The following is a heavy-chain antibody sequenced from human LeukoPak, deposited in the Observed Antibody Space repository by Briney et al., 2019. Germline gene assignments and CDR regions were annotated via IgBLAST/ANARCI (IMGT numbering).Heavy chain of an antibody. CDR1: GHTFTGYY. D-gene: IGHD1-26*01. J-gene: IGHJ1*01. V-gene: IGHV1-2*02. CDR2: INPNSGGT. Sequence: GASVKVSCKASGHTFTGYYMHWVRQAPGQGLEWMGWINPNSGGTNYAQKFQGRVTMTRDTSITTAYMELRSLRSDDTAVYYCARDYSGSYYTYGEEYFQHWGQGTLVTVSS. CDR3: ARDYSGSYYTYGEEYFQH.